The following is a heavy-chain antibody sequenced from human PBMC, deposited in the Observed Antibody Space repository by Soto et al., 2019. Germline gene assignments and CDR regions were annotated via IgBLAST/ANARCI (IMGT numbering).Heavy chain of an antibody. D-gene: IGHD3-22*01. Sequence: ASVKVSCKASGYTFTSYGISWVRQAPGQGLEWMGWISGYNGNTNYAQKLQGRVTMTKDTSTSTADMELRSLRSDDTAVYYCARGSVGGITMIVVGIDYWGQGTLVTVSS. CDR1: GYTFTSYG. V-gene: IGHV1-18*01. J-gene: IGHJ4*02. CDR3: ARGSVGGITMIVVGIDY. CDR2: ISGYNGNT.